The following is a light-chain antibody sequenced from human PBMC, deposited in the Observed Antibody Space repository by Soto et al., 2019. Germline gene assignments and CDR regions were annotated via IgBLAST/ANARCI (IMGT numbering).Light chain of an antibody. J-gene: IGLJ1*01. Sequence: QSALTQPASESASPGQSITISCTGTSSDVGGSNFVSWYQQHPGKPPKLIIYDVATRPSGVSNRFSGSKSGSTASLIISRLQTEDDADYYCVSFTSSTTYVFGSGTKVTVL. CDR3: VSFTSSTTYV. V-gene: IGLV2-14*03. CDR1: SSDVGGSNF. CDR2: DVA.